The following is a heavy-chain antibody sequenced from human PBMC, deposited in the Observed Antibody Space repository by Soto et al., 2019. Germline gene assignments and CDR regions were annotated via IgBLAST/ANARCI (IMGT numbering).Heavy chain of an antibody. CDR2: IKKKSDGGTT. CDR3: TQLGFRVVGANPAY. Sequence: RGSLRLSCAASGFTFSNAWMNWVRQAPGKGLEWVGRIKKKSDGGTTDYAAPVKGRFRISRDDAIKTLYLEMNSLQIDDTAVYYCTQLGFRVVGANPAYWGRATLVTVSX. CDR1: GFTFSNAW. J-gene: IGHJ4*02. D-gene: IGHD1-26*01. V-gene: IGHV3-15*01.